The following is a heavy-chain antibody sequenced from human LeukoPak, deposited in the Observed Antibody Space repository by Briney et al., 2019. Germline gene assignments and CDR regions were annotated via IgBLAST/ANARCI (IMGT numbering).Heavy chain of an antibody. J-gene: IGHJ4*02. D-gene: IGHD5-24*01. CDR3: ARHAPGDAYNPYDY. Sequence: ASVKVSCNVYGDAPSTYAITWVRQAHGQGLEWVGEVIPVVDTTNYAPSFQGRVTITTDASTSTAYMEMTRLTSADTAVYYCARHAPGDAYNPYDYWGQGTLVTVSS. V-gene: IGHV1-69*05. CDR2: VIPVVDTT. CDR1: GDAPSTYA.